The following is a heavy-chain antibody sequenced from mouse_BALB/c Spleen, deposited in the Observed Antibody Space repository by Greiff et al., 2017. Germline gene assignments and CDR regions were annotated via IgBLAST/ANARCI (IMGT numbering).Heavy chain of an antibody. CDR1: GYAFTNYL. J-gene: IGHJ4*01. D-gene: IGHD2-3*01. CDR3: AIMMYAMDY. CDR2: INPGSGGT. Sequence: VQLQQSGAELVRPGTSVKVSCKASGYAFTNYLIEWVKQRPGQGLEWIGVINPGSGGTNYNEKFKGKATLTADKSSSTAYMQLSSLTSDDSAVYFCAIMMYAMDYWGQGTSVTVSA. V-gene: IGHV1-54*03.